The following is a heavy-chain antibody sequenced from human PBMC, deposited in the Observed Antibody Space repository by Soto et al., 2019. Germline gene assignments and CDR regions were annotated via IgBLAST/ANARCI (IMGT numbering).Heavy chain of an antibody. J-gene: IGHJ4*02. CDR2: IICSSGAT. CDR3: VRDGGKYDFDY. Sequence: QVQLVQSGAEVTKAGASVKVSCKASGYPFTGSYIHWVRLAPGQGPEWMGRIICSSGATIYAQNLQGRVTLTRDTSRTTAYMELTSLTYEDTAVYCCVRDGGKYDFDYLGQGTLVTVSS. V-gene: IGHV1-46*01. CDR1: GYPFTGSY. D-gene: IGHD1-26*01.